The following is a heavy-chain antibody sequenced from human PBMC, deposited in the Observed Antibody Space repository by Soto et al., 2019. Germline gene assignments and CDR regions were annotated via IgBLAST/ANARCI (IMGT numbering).Heavy chain of an antibody. CDR2: INHSGST. V-gene: IGHV4-34*01. Sequence: SETLSLTCAVYGGSFSGYYWSWIRQPPGKGLEWIGEINHSGSTNYNPSLKSRVTISVDTSKNQFSLKLSFVTAADTAVYYCARVVSVLRYFDWPLADYYYYGMDVWGQGTTVTVSS. CDR1: GGSFSGYY. D-gene: IGHD3-9*01. CDR3: ARVVSVLRYFDWPLADYYYYGMDV. J-gene: IGHJ6*02.